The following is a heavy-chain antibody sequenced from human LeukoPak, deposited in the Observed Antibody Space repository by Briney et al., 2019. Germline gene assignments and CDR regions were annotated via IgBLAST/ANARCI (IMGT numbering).Heavy chain of an antibody. V-gene: IGHV3-48*03. Sequence: GGSLRLSCAASGFTFSSCEMNWVRQAPGKGLEWVSYISSSGSTIYYADSVKGRFTISRDNAKNSLYLQMNSLRAEDTAVYYCATTTPAQYFDWFPPSGPIYGMDVWGQGTTVTVSS. D-gene: IGHD3-9*01. CDR2: ISSSGSTI. CDR1: GFTFSSCE. CDR3: ATTTPAQYFDWFPPSGPIYGMDV. J-gene: IGHJ6*02.